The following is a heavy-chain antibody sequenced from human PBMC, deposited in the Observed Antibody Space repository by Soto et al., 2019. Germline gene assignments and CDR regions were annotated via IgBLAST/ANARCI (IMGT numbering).Heavy chain of an antibody. J-gene: IGHJ6*03. CDR3: ARRARPDFYYMDV. CDR1: GFTLSGYA. V-gene: IGHV3-64*01. CDR2: SSTNGLGT. Sequence: EVQLVESGGGLAQPGGSLRLSCAASGFTLSGYAMDWFRWSPGQGLEFVSGSSTNGLGTYYANSVQVRFTISRDNSKNTVYLQMGSLRPEDMAVYYCARRARPDFYYMDVWGQGTTVTVSS. D-gene: IGHD6-6*01.